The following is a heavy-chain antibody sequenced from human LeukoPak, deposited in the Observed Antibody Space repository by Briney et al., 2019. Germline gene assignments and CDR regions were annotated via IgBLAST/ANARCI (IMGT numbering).Heavy chain of an antibody. J-gene: IGHJ6*03. V-gene: IGHV3-21*01. Sequence: PGGSLRLSCAASGFTFSSYAMSWVRQAPGKGLEWVSSVTGSSKDIDYADSLRGRFTISRDNAKSSLFLQMNSLRGEDTAVYYCVREGSGSTHYMDVWGKGTTVTVSS. CDR2: VTGSSKDI. CDR3: VREGSGSTHYMDV. CDR1: GFTFSSYA. D-gene: IGHD3-10*01.